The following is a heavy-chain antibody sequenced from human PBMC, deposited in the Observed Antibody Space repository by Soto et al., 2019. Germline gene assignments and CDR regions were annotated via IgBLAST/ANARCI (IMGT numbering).Heavy chain of an antibody. D-gene: IGHD3-10*01. Sequence: EVQLVESGGGLVKPGGSLRLSCAASGFTFSSYSMNWVRQAPGKGLEWVSSISSSSSYIYYADSVKGRFTISRDNAKNSLYLQMNSLRAEDTAVYYCAREGRKKMVRGVYWFDPWGQGTLVTVSS. CDR2: ISSSSSYI. CDR1: GFTFSSYS. J-gene: IGHJ5*02. CDR3: AREGRKKMVRGVYWFDP. V-gene: IGHV3-21*01.